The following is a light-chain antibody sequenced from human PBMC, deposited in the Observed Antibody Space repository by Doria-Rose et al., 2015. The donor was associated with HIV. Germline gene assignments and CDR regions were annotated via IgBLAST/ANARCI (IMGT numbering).Light chain of an antibody. V-gene: IGKV1-39*01. CDR1: QTVSTY. CDR3: QQTYSSPPWT. Sequence: TSSCRASQTVSTYFNRFLQEPGKAPKLLIYAASRLQSGVPSRFSGSGSGTDFTLTISGLQPGDFAAYYCQQTYSSPPWTFGQG. J-gene: IGKJ1*01. CDR2: AAS.